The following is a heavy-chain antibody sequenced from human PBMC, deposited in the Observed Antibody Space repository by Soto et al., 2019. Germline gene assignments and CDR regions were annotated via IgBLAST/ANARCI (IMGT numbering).Heavy chain of an antibody. CDR2: INPSGGST. CDR3: ARVLGSDSHWLFEFDY. Sequence: QVQLVQSGAEVKKPGASVKVSCKASGYTFTNYYMHWVRQAPGQGLEWMGMINPSGGSTTYAQNCQGRVTMTRDTPTSTVYMELSRLRSEDTAVFYCARVLGSDSHWLFEFDYWGQGALVTVSS. D-gene: IGHD3-9*01. V-gene: IGHV1-46*01. CDR1: GYTFTNYY. J-gene: IGHJ4*02.